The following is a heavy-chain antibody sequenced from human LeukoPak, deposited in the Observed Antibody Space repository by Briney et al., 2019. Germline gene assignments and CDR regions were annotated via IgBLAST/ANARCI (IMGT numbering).Heavy chain of an antibody. J-gene: IGHJ4*02. Sequence: GGSLRLSCAASGFAFSSYNMKWVRQAPGKGLEWVSFISTTSTYIYYADSVKGRSTVSRDNSKNLLYLQMDSLRVEDTAVYYCARAGTCSSTSCDGGIEYWGQGTLVTVSS. CDR1: GFAFSSYN. D-gene: IGHD2-2*01. CDR2: ISTTSTYI. CDR3: ARAGTCSSTSCDGGIEY. V-gene: IGHV3-21*06.